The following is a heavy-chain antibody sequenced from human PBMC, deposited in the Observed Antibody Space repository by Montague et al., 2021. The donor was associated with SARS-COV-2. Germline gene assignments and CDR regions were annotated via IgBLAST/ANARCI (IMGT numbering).Heavy chain of an antibody. CDR1: GGSITNYY. D-gene: IGHD3-3*01. V-gene: IGHV4-59*01. CDR3: ARGGVVWTFDY. CDR2: IYNREST. J-gene: IGHJ4*02. Sequence: SETLSLTCTVSGGSITNYYWSWIRQSPDKGLEWIGYIYNRESTNYNPSLTSRVTMSVDTSKNQFSLNLTSVTAAVTAVYYCARGGVVWTFDYWGRGVLVTVSS.